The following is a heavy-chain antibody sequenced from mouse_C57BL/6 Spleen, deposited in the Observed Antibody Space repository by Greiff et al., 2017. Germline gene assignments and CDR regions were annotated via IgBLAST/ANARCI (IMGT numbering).Heavy chain of an antibody. CDR1: GYTFTSYW. D-gene: IGHD2-3*01. V-gene: IGHV1-50*01. CDR3: ASSDGYPFAY. CDR2: IDPSDSYT. J-gene: IGHJ3*01. Sequence: VQLQQPGAELVKPGASVKLSCKASGYTFTSYWMQWVKQRPGQGLEWIGEIDPSDSYTNYNQKFKGKATLTVDTASSTAYMQLSSLTSEDSAVYYGASSDGYPFAYWGQGTLVTVSA.